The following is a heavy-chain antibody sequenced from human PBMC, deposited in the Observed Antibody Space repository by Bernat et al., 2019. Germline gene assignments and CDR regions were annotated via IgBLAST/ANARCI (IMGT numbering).Heavy chain of an antibody. J-gene: IGHJ4*02. Sequence: EVHLVESGGGLVQPGGSLRLSCAASGFTFSTYWMTWVRQAPGKGLEWVANIKQDGGEKFYVDSVKGRFTISRDNARNSLYLQMNSLRAEDTAVYYCARDLYTFYFDGSGSSFDYWGQGTLVTVSS. CDR3: ARDLYTFYFDGSGSSFDY. CDR2: IKQDGGEK. CDR1: GFTFSTYW. V-gene: IGHV3-7*03. D-gene: IGHD3-22*01.